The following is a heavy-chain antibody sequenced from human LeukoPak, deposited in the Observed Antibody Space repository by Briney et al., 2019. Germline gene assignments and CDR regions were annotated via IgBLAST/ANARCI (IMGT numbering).Heavy chain of an antibody. CDR1: GFPFSSHG. CDR2: ISPGGGPT. D-gene: IGHD3-10*01. V-gene: IGHV3-23*01. J-gene: IGHJ3*01. Sequence: PGGSLRLSCAGSGFPFSSHGMNWVRQAPGKGLEWVSGISPGGGPTYYADSVKGRFTISRDNTWNTLFLQMNSLRDEDTAVYYCAREFRDAXDVWXQGTRXTVSX. CDR3: AREFRDAXDV.